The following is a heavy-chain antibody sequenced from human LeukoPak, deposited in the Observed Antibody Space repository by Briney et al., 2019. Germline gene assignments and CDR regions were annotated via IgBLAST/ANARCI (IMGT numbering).Heavy chain of an antibody. CDR2: INPNSGGT. D-gene: IGHD3-10*01. J-gene: IGHJ6*03. CDR1: GYTFTGYY. CDR3: ARGSAGGGSGSSYYYYMDV. V-gene: IGHV1-2*02. Sequence: GASVKVSCKSSGYTFTGYYMHWVRQAPGQGLEWMGWINPNSGGTNYAQKFQGRVTMTRDTSISTAYMELSRLRSDDTAVYYCARGSAGGGSGSSYYYYMDVWGKGTTVTVSS.